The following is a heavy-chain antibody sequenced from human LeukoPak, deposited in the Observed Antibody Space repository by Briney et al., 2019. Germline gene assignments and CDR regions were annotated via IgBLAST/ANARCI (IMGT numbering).Heavy chain of an antibody. V-gene: IGHV3-11*03. D-gene: IGHD6-19*01. J-gene: IGHJ4*02. Sequence: GWSLRPSCAGSGFSFGDDYMSCIRQAPGQGLEWVSYISNSGSYTNYADSVEGQFTISRDNAENSLYLQMNSLRAEDTAVYYCARSRGAGPGAYFDYWGQGTLVTVTS. CDR3: ARSRGAGPGAYFDY. CDR2: ISNSGSYT. CDR1: GFSFGDDY.